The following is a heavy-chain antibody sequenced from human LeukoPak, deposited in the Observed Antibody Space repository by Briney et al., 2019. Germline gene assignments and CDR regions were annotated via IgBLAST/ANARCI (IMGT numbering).Heavy chain of an antibody. CDR1: GGSISSGGYS. CDR3: ARAAARGYCSSTSCHGEIDY. Sequence: PSQTLSLTCAVSGGSISSGGYSWSWIRQPPGKGLEWIGYIYHSGSTYYNPSLKSRVTISVDTSKNQFSLKLSSVTAADTAVYYCARAAARGYCSSTSCHGEIDYWGQGTLVTVSS. V-gene: IGHV4-30-2*01. D-gene: IGHD2-2*01. J-gene: IGHJ4*02. CDR2: IYHSGST.